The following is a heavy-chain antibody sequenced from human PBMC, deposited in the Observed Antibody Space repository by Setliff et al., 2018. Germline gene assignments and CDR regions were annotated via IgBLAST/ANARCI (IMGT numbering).Heavy chain of an antibody. CDR2: IYYSGST. CDR3: ARVLSYYYDSSGYSGWFDP. CDR1: GGSISSYC. D-gene: IGHD3-22*01. V-gene: IGHV4-59*01. J-gene: IGHJ5*02. Sequence: PSETLSLTCTVSGGSISSYCWSWIRQPPGKGLEWIGYIYYSGSTNYNPSLNSRVAISVDTSENQFSLRLNSVTAADTAVYYCARVLSYYYDSSGYSGWFDPWGQGTLVTVSS.